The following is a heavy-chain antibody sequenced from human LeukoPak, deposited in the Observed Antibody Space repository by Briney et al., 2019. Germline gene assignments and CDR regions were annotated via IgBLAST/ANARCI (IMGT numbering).Heavy chain of an antibody. CDR2: ISGSGGST. CDR3: AKDHLRYFDWLSLGGMDV. V-gene: IGHV3-23*01. D-gene: IGHD3-9*01. J-gene: IGHJ6*02. CDR1: GFTFSSYA. Sequence: GGSLRLSCAASGFTFSSYAMSWVRQAPGKGLEWVSAISGSGGSTYYADSVKGRFTISRDNSKNTLYLQMNSLRAEDTAVYYCAKDHLRYFDWLSLGGMDVWGQGTTVTVSS.